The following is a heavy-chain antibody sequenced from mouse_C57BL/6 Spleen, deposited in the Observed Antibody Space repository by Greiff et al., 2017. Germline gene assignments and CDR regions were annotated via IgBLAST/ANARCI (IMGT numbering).Heavy chain of an antibody. CDR3: ARWDVVFPFAY. J-gene: IGHJ3*01. CDR2: INPYNGGT. D-gene: IGHD4-1*01. Sequence: EVQLQQSGPVLVKPGASVKMSCTASGYTFTDYYMNWVKPSHGKSLEWIGVINPYNGGTSYNQKFKGKATFTVDKSSSTAYMELNSLTSEDSAVYYCARWDVVFPFAYWGQGTLVTVSA. CDR1: GYTFTDYY. V-gene: IGHV1-19*01.